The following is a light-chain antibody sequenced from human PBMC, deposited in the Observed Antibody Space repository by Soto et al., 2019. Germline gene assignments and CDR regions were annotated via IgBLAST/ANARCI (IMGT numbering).Light chain of an antibody. CDR3: PQYGSKGWT. V-gene: IGKV3-20*01. CDR1: QSVSSSY. J-gene: IGKJ1*01. Sequence: EIVLTQSPGTLSLSPGERATLSCRASQSVSSSYLAWYQQKPGQAPRLLIYGASSRATGIPDRFSGSGSGTDFTLTISRLEPEDFAVYYCPQYGSKGWTFGQGTKVEIK. CDR2: GAS.